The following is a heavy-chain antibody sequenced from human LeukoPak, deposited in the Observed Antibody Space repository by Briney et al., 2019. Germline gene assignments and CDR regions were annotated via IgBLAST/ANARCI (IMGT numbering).Heavy chain of an antibody. Sequence: GASVKVSCKASGGTFSSYAVSWVRQAPGQGLEWMGGIIPIFGTANYAQKFQGRVTITTDESTSTAYMELSSLRSEDTAVYYCARGIITWELRSAHYFDYWGQGTLVTVSS. CDR1: GGTFSSYA. V-gene: IGHV1-69*05. CDR2: IIPIFGTA. CDR3: ARGIITWELRSAHYFDY. J-gene: IGHJ4*02. D-gene: IGHD3-16*01.